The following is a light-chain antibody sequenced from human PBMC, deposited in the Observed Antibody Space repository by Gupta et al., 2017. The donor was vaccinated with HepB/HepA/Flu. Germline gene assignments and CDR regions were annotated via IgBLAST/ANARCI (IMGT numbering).Light chain of an antibody. J-gene: IGKJ1*01. V-gene: IGKV3-15*01. CDR2: GAS. Sequence: ETVMTQFPATLSVSPGESATLSCRASQTVGRNLAWYQHKSGQAPVLLIYGASTRGTGVPDRFSGSGSQTEFTLTISSLQSEDLAIYYCQQYNDWPRTFGQGTRVEIE. CDR1: QTVGRN. CDR3: QQYNDWPRT.